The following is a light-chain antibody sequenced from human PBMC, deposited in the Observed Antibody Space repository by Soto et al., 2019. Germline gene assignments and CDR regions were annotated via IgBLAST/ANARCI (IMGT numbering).Light chain of an antibody. Sequence: IQMTQSPSSLAASVGDRVTITCRASQEVYAWLAWYQQKPGKAPKSLIYTASRLQTGVPSRFIGSGSGTDFTLTITNVQPEDFATYYCQQYSAYPITFGQGTRLEIK. CDR1: QEVYAW. V-gene: IGKV1D-16*01. CDR3: QQYSAYPIT. J-gene: IGKJ5*01. CDR2: TAS.